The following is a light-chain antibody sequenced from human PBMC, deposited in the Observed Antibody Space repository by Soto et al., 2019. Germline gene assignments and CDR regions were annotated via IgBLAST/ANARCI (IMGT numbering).Light chain of an antibody. Sequence: EIVLTQSPATLSLSPGERATLSCRASQSVSSYLAWYQQKPGQAPRLLIHGATTRATGIPARFSGSGSGTEFTLAISSLQPEDSATYYCLQDINYPWTFGQGTKVDIK. CDR2: GAT. CDR1: QSVSSY. CDR3: LQDINYPWT. V-gene: IGKV3-11*01. J-gene: IGKJ1*01.